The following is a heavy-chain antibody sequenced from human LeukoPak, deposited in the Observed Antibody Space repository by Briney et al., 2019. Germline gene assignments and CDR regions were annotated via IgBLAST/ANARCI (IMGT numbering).Heavy chain of an antibody. CDR2: ISYDGGNK. CDR1: GFTFSSYG. Sequence: GRSLRLSCAASGFTFSSYGMHWVRQAPGKGLEWVAVISYDGGNKYYADSVKGRFTISRDNSKNTLYLQMNSLRAEDTAVYYCAKTTGTQRAYYFDYWGQGTLVTVSS. D-gene: IGHD1-1*01. CDR3: AKTTGTQRAYYFDY. J-gene: IGHJ4*02. V-gene: IGHV3-30*18.